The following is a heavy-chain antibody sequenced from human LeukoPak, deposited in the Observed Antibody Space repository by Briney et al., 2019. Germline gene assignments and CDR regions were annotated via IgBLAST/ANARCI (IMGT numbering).Heavy chain of an antibody. CDR1: GFTITTYA. J-gene: IGHJ4*02. CDR3: ARAQGALDY. D-gene: IGHD1-26*01. CDR2: IGGGGTE. Sequence: SGGSLRLSCAASGFTITTYAVNWVRQAPGKGLEWVSGIGGGGTEYYADSVKGRFIISSDSSQNLVHSQMNSLTVEDTAVYYCARAQGALDYWGQGTLVTVSS. V-gene: IGHV3-23*01.